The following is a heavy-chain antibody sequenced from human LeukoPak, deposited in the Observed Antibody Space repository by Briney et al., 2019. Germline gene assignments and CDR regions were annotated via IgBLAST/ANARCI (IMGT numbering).Heavy chain of an antibody. CDR1: GGSISSYY. D-gene: IGHD3-22*01. CDR2: IYTSGST. J-gene: IGHJ4*02. Sequence: PSETLSLTCTVSGGSISSYYWSWIRQPAGKGLEWIGRIYTSGSTNYNPSLKSRVTMSVDTSKNQFSLKLSSVTAADTAVYHCARDGYYYDSSGYYEKMYYFDYWGLGTLVTVSS. CDR3: ARDGYYYDSSGYYEKMYYFDY. V-gene: IGHV4-4*07.